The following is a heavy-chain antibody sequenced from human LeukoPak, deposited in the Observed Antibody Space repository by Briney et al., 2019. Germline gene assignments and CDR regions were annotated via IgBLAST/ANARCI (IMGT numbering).Heavy chain of an antibody. J-gene: IGHJ4*02. Sequence: PGGSMRLSCAASGSTFSSYSMNWVRQAPGKGRGWDSSISSSSSYIYYADSVKGRFTISRDNAKNSLYLQTSSRIAEDTAPYDGTRVKGVTFDSRGQGTLVTVSS. CDR1: GSTFSSYS. CDR2: ISSSSSYI. D-gene: IGHD3-10*01. CDR3: TRVKGVTFDS. V-gene: IGHV3-21*01.